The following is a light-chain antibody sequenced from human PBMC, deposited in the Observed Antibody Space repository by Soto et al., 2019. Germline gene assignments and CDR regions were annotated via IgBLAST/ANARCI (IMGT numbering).Light chain of an antibody. V-gene: IGKV3D-15*01. J-gene: IGKJ2*01. CDR3: HQYNNRPPYT. CDR2: GAS. Sequence: EVVMTQAPATLSVAPGERATLSCRASQSVSTNVAWYKQRPGQPPRLLIYGASTRATGIPARFSGSGSGTQFTLSISSLQSEDFAVYYCHQYNNRPPYTFGQGTQLEIK. CDR1: QSVSTN.